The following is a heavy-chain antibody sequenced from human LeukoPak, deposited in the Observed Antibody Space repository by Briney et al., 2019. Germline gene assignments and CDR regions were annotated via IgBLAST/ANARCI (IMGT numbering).Heavy chain of an antibody. V-gene: IGHV4-59*08. Sequence: SETLSLTCTVSGVSISSYYCSWIRQPPGKGLEWNGYIYYSGSTNYNPSLKSRVTISVDTSKNQFSLKLSSVTAADTPVYYCARLTGYYARFDPWGQGTLVTVSS. CDR1: GVSISSYY. J-gene: IGHJ5*02. D-gene: IGHD3-9*01. CDR2: IYYSGST. CDR3: ARLTGYYARFDP.